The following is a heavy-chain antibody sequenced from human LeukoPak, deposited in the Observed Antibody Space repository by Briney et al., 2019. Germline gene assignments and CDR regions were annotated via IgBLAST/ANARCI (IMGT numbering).Heavy chain of an antibody. CDR1: GGSISSYY. V-gene: IGHV4-59*01. D-gene: IGHD3-22*01. Sequence: SETLSLTCTVSGGSISSYYWSWIRQPPGKGLEWIGYIYYSGSTKYNPSLKSRVTMSVDTSKNQFSLKLSSVTAADTAVYYCAGYSSEYCYGIGGQEPLVTVSS. CDR3: AGYSSEYCYGI. CDR2: IYYSGST. J-gene: IGHJ4*02.